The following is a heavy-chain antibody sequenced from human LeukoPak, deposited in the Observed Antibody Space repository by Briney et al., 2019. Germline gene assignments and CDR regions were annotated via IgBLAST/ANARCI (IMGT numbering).Heavy chain of an antibody. D-gene: IGHD6-19*01. CDR2: INPSGGST. CDR3: ARDSYSSGWGRSDAFDI. V-gene: IGHV1-46*01. Sequence: ASVKVSCKASGYTFTSYYMHWVRQAPGQGLEWMGIINPSGGSTSYAQKFQGRVTMTRDTSTSTVYMELSSLRSEDTAAYYCARDSYSSGWGRSDAFDIWGQGTMVTVSS. CDR1: GYTFTSYY. J-gene: IGHJ3*02.